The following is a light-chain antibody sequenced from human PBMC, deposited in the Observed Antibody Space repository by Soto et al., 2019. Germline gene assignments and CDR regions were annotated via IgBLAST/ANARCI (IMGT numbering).Light chain of an antibody. Sequence: QSVLTQPPSASGTPGQRVTISCSGSSSNIGSNPVNWYQQLPGTAPKLLIYSNDQRPSGFPDRFSGSKSGTSASLAISGLQSEDEADYYCAAWDDSLNGVLFGGGTKLTVL. V-gene: IGLV1-44*01. CDR1: SSNIGSNP. J-gene: IGLJ2*01. CDR3: AAWDDSLNGVL. CDR2: SND.